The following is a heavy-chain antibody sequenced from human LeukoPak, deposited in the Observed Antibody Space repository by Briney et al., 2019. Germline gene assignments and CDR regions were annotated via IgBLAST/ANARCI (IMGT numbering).Heavy chain of an antibody. V-gene: IGHV3-48*03. CDR2: ISSSGSTI. J-gene: IGHJ6*03. D-gene: IGHD1-1*01. CDR3: ARDGVTRRYNMYYYMDV. CDR1: GFTFSSYE. Sequence: GGSLRLSCAASGFTFSSYEMNWVRQAPGKGLEWVSYISSSGSTIYYADSVKGRFTISRDNAKNSLYLQMNSLRAEDTAVYYCARDGVTRRYNMYYYMDVWGKGTTVTVSS.